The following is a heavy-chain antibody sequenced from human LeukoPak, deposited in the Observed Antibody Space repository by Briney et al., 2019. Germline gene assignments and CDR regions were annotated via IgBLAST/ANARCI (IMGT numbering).Heavy chain of an antibody. CDR2: IIPILGIA. CDR1: GGTFSSYP. Sequence: ASVKVSCKASGGTFSSYPISWVRQAPGQGLEWMGRIIPILGIANYAQKLQGRVTITADKSTSTAYMKLSSLRSEDAAVYYCARVVAGTWDAFDIWGQGTMVTVSS. D-gene: IGHD6-19*01. CDR3: ARVVAGTWDAFDI. V-gene: IGHV1-69*04. J-gene: IGHJ3*02.